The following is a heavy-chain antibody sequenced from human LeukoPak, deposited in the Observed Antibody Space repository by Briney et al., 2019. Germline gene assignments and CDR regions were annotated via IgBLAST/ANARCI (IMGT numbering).Heavy chain of an antibody. V-gene: IGHV4-30-4*08. D-gene: IGHD1-26*01. Sequence: SETLSLTCTVSGGSISSGDYYWSWIRQPPGKGLEWIGYIYYSGSTYYNPSLKSRVTISVDTCKNQFSLKLSSVTAADTAVYYCARDQRGATYYWGQGTLVTVSS. CDR3: ARDQRGATYY. CDR1: GGSISSGDYY. J-gene: IGHJ4*02. CDR2: IYYSGST.